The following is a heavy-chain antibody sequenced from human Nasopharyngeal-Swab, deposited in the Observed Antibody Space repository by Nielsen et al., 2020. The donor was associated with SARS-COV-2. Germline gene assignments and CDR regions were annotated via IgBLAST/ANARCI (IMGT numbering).Heavy chain of an antibody. V-gene: IGHV3-30*18. Sequence: GESLKISCAASGFTFSSYGMHWVRQAPGKGPEWVAVISYDGSNKYYADSVKGRFTISRDNSKNTLYLQMNSLRAEDTAVYYCAKVHVDTAMVMDYWGQGTLVTVSS. CDR3: AKVHVDTAMVMDY. CDR2: ISYDGSNK. D-gene: IGHD5-18*01. J-gene: IGHJ4*02. CDR1: GFTFSSYG.